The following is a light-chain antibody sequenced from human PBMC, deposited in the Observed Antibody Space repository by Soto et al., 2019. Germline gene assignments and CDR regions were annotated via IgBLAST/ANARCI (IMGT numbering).Light chain of an antibody. CDR2: ASS. Sequence: EIVLTQSPGTLSLSPGERATLSCRASQGVSSSYLAWYQQKPGQAPRLLIYASSSRATGIPDRFSGSGSGTDFTLTISRLEPEDFALYYCQQYANSRTFGQGTKVDIK. CDR3: QQYANSRT. J-gene: IGKJ1*01. CDR1: QGVSSSY. V-gene: IGKV3-20*01.